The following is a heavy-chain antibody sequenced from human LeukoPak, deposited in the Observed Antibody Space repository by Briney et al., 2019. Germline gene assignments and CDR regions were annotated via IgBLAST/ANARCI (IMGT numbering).Heavy chain of an antibody. CDR3: ARGGRIQLWFLNSSENNWFDP. Sequence: GASVKVSCKASGYTFTSYYMHWVRQAPGQGLEWMGIINPSGGSTSYAQKFQGRVTMTRDTSTSTVYMELSSLRSEDTAVYYCARGGRIQLWFLNSSENNWFDPWGQGTLVTVSS. D-gene: IGHD5-18*01. CDR2: INPSGGST. V-gene: IGHV1-46*01. J-gene: IGHJ5*02. CDR1: GYTFTSYY.